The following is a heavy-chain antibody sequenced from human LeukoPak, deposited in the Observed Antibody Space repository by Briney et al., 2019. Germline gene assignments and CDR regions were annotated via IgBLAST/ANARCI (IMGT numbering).Heavy chain of an antibody. CDR2: INHSGST. CDR3: ARWEVATTPFDY. Sequence: SETLSLTCAVYGGSFSGYYWSWIRQPPGKGLEWIGEINHSGSTNYNPSLKSRVTISVDTSKNQFSLKLSSVTAADTAVYYCARWEVATTPFDYWGKGTLVTVSS. J-gene: IGHJ4*02. V-gene: IGHV4-34*01. CDR1: GGSFSGYY. D-gene: IGHD5-24*01.